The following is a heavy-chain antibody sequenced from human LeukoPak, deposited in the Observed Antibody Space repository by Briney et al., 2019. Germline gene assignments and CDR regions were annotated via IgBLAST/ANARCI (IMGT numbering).Heavy chain of an antibody. CDR2: INYSGST. CDR1: GGSISGYY. V-gene: IGHV4-59*08. J-gene: IGHJ4*02. Sequence: SETLSLTCSVSGGSISGYYWSWIRQPPGKGLEWIGYINYSGSTNYNPSLKSRVTISVDTSKNQFSLKLSSVTAADTAVYYCARRGSSLDQWGQGTLVTVSS. D-gene: IGHD6-6*01. CDR3: ARRGSSLDQ.